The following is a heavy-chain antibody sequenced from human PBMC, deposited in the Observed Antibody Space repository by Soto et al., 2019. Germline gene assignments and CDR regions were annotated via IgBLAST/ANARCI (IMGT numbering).Heavy chain of an antibody. CDR2: IHHTGIT. Sequence: GTLSLTCTVSSASITSEQRWTWVRQPPGKGLEWIGEIHHTGITNNNPSLKRRVTMSVDKSKNQFSLNLNSVTAADTAVYYCARSFGWYAIDQWGQGTLVTVSS. V-gene: IGHV4-4*02. CDR1: SASITSEQR. CDR3: ARSFGWYAIDQ. J-gene: IGHJ4*02. D-gene: IGHD6-19*01.